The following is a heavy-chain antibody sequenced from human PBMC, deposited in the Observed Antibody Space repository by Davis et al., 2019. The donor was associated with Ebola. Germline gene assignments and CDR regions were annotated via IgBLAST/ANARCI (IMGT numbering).Heavy chain of an antibody. V-gene: IGHV3-7*03. Sequence: GESLKISCAASGFTFSSYAMSWVRQAPGKGLEWVANIKQDGSEKYYVDSVKGRFTISRDNAKNSLYLQMNSLRAEDTAVYYCARRSGGVIYNWGQGTLVTVSS. J-gene: IGHJ4*02. CDR3: ARRSGGVIYN. CDR1: GFTFSSYA. CDR2: IKQDGSEK. D-gene: IGHD3-16*02.